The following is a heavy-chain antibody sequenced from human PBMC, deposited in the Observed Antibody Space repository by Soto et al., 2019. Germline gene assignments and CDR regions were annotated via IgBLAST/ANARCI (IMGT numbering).Heavy chain of an antibody. D-gene: IGHD2-21*02. V-gene: IGHV3-23*01. CDR1: GFTFSSYA. Sequence: EVQLLESGGDLVQPGGSLRLSCAASGFTFSSYAMSWVRQAPGKGLEGASTITYSGDSTYYADSVKGRFTISRDNSKNTLYLQMNSLRAEDTAMYYCAKDRVNCGGDCYFFDYWGQGTLVTVSS. CDR3: AKDRVNCGGDCYFFDY. CDR2: ITYSGDST. J-gene: IGHJ4*02.